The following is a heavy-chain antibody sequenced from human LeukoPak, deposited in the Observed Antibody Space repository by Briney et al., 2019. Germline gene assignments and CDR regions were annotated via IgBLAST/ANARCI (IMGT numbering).Heavy chain of an antibody. J-gene: IGHJ5*02. CDR2: ISSNGGST. V-gene: IGHV3-64*01. CDR1: GFTFSSYA. CDR3: ARAYDYYRFDP. Sequence: GGSLRLSCAASGFTFSSYAMHWVRQAPGKGLEYVSAISSNGGSTYYANSVKGRFTISRDNSKNTLYLQMGSLRAEDMAVYYCARAYDYYRFDPWGQGTLVTVSS. D-gene: IGHD3-16*01.